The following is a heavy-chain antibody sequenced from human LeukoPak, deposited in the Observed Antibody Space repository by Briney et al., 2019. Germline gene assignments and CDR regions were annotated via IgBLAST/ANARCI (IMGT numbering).Heavy chain of an antibody. CDR3: ARDGASSIIPVDYYGMDV. V-gene: IGHV4-30-4*01. CDR1: GGSISSGDYY. CDR2: IYYSGST. D-gene: IGHD3-3*01. J-gene: IGHJ6*02. Sequence: SETLSLTCTVSGGSISSGDYYWSWIRQPPGKGLEWIGYIYYSGSTYYNPSLKSRVTISVDTSKNQFSLKLSSVTAADTAVYYCARDGASSIIPVDYYGMDVWGQGTTVTVSS.